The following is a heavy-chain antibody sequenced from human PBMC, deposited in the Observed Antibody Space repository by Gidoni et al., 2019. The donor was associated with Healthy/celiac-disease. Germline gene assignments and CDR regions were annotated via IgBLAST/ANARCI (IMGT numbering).Heavy chain of an antibody. CDR2: IIPIFGTA. CDR3: ASPSIAARPDWGGSYYYYGMDV. Sequence: QVQLVQSGAEVKKPGSSVKVSCKASGGTFSSYAISWVRQAPGQGLEWMGGIIPIFGTANYAQKFQGRVTITADESTSTAYMELSSLRSEDTAVYYCASPSIAARPDWGGSYYYYGMDVWGQGTTVTVSS. J-gene: IGHJ6*02. V-gene: IGHV1-69*01. CDR1: GGTFSSYA. D-gene: IGHD6-6*01.